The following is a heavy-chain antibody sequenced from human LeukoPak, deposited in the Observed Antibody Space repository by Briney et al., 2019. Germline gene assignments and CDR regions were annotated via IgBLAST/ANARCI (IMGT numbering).Heavy chain of an antibody. CDR3: ASTAAAAGGGY. D-gene: IGHD3-16*01. V-gene: IGHV4-30-4*08. J-gene: IGHJ4*02. Sequence: SETLSLTCTVSGGSISSGDYYWSWIRQPPGKGLEWIGYIYYSGSTYYNPSLKSRVTISVDTSKNQFSLKLSSVTAADTAVYYCASTAAAAGGGYWGQGTLVTVSS. CDR1: GGSISSGDYY. CDR2: IYYSGST.